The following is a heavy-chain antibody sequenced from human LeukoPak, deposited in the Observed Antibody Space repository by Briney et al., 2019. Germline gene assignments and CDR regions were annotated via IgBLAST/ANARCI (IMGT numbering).Heavy chain of an antibody. Sequence: SETLSLTCTVSGGSINSYYWNWIRQSPGEGLEWIGYISYSGSTSYNPSLKSRVTISLDTSKNQFFLKLSSVTAADTALYYCARGNANWGQGTLVTVSS. CDR2: ISYSGST. CDR1: GGSINSYY. J-gene: IGHJ4*02. V-gene: IGHV4-59*01. CDR3: ARGNAN.